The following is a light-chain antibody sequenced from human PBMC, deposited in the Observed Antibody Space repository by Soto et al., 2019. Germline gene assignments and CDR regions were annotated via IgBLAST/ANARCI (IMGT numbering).Light chain of an antibody. Sequence: QSALTQPASVSGSRGQSITISCTGTSSDVGGYNYVSWYQQHPGKAPKLMIYDVSNRPSGVSNRFSGSKSGNTASLTISGLQAEDEADYYCSSYTSSGTLVVFGGGTNVTVL. CDR3: SSYTSSGTLVV. CDR2: DVS. J-gene: IGLJ2*01. CDR1: SSDVGGYNY. V-gene: IGLV2-14*01.